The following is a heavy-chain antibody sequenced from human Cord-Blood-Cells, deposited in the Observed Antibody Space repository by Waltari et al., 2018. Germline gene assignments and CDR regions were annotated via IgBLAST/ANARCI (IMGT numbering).Heavy chain of an antibody. D-gene: IGHD2-2*02. V-gene: IGHV4-34*01. CDR3: ARGLRGVVVPAAIFAFDI. Sequence: QVQLQQWGAGLLNPSETRSPTCPVYGGSSSVYSCSWIVQPPGTGLEWIGEINHSGSNNYNPSLKSRVTISVDTSKNQFSLKLSSVTAADTAVYYCARGLRGVVVPAAIFAFDIWGQGTMVTVSS. CDR2: INHSGSN. J-gene: IGHJ3*02. CDR1: GGSSSVYS.